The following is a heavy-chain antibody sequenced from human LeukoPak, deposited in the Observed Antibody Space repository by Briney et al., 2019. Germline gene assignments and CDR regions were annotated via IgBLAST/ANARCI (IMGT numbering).Heavy chain of an antibody. CDR3: ARVGCGGDCYDNYYYGMDV. Sequence: WASVTVSCKASGYTFTSYDINWVRQAPGQGLEWMGWMNPNSGNTGYAQKFQGRVTMTRNTSISTAYMELSSLRSEDTAVYYCARVGCGGDCYDNYYYGMDVWGQGTTVTVSS. CDR2: MNPNSGNT. CDR1: GYTFTSYD. J-gene: IGHJ6*02. D-gene: IGHD2-21*02. V-gene: IGHV1-8*01.